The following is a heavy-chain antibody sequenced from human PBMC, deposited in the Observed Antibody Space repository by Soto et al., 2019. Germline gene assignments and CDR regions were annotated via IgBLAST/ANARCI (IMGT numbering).Heavy chain of an antibody. Sequence: GGALRRSCAASGFTFSSYAMSWVCQAPGKGLEWVSAISGSGGSTYYADSVKGRFTISRDNSKNTLYLQMNSLRAEDTAVYYCAKDERSTAAYFEYSGQGTLVTVSS. J-gene: IGHJ4*02. CDR3: AKDERSTAAYFEY. V-gene: IGHV3-23*01. D-gene: IGHD2-2*01. CDR1: GFTFSSYA. CDR2: ISGSGGST.